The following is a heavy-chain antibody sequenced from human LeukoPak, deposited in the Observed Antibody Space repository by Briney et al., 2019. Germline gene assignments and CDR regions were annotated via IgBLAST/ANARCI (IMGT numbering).Heavy chain of an antibody. CDR2: IYYSGST. D-gene: IGHD3-22*01. V-gene: IGHV4-59*01. J-gene: IGHJ4*02. Sequence: PSETLSLTCTGSGGSISSYYWSWIRQPPGKGLEWIGYIYYSGSTNYNPSLKSRVTISVDTSKNQFSLKLSSVTAADTAVYYCARGGDSSGYYDYFDYWGQGTLVTVSS. CDR1: GGSISSYY. CDR3: ARGGDSSGYYDYFDY.